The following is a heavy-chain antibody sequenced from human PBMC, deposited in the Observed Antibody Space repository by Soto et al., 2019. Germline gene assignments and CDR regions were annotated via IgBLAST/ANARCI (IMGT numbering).Heavy chain of an antibody. V-gene: IGHV3-9*01. J-gene: IGHJ1*01. Sequence: EVQLVESGGGLVQPGRSLRLSCAASGFTFDDYAMHWVRQTPGKGLEWVSSISWKSGSIGYADSVKGRFTISRDNAKNSLYLQMNSLRAEDTALYYCAKDIQQWLVAGYFQHWGQGTLVTVSS. CDR3: AKDIQQWLVAGYFQH. CDR2: ISWKSGSI. D-gene: IGHD6-19*01. CDR1: GFTFDDYA.